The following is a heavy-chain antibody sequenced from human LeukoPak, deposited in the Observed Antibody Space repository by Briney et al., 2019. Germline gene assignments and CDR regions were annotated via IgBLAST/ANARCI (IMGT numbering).Heavy chain of an antibody. D-gene: IGHD1-1*01. Sequence: SQTLCLSCAVSGYSISSGYYSSWIRQPARKGLEWIGRIYISGSTNYNPSLKSRVTMSVDTSKSQFSLKLSYVTAEDTAVYYCARGRGTWNDDGFDYWGQGALVTASS. CDR3: ARGRGTWNDDGFDY. J-gene: IGHJ4*02. CDR1: GYSISSGYY. CDR2: IYISGST. V-gene: IGHV4-61*02.